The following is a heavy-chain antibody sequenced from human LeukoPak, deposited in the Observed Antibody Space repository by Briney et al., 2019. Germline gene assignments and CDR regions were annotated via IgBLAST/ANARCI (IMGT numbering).Heavy chain of an antibody. CDR3: ARCSIEYYYYMDV. Sequence: PGGSLRLSCAASGFTFSSYWMSWVRLAPGKGLEWVANIKQDGSEKYYVDSVKGRFTISRDNAKSSLYLQMNSLRAEDTAVYYCARCSIEYYYYMDVWGKGTTVTVSS. CDR2: IKQDGSEK. CDR1: GFTFSSYW. V-gene: IGHV3-7*01. J-gene: IGHJ6*03. D-gene: IGHD3-10*02.